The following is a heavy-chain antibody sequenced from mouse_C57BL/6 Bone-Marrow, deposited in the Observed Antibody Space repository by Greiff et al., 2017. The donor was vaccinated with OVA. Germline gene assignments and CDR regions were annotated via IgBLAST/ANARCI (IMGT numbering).Heavy chain of an antibody. V-gene: IGHV10-1*01. Sequence: EVKLMESGGGLVQPKGSLKLSCAASGFSFNTYAMNWVRQAPGKGLEWVARIRSKSNNYATYYADSVKDRFTISRDDSESMLYLQMNNLKTEDTAMYYCVRHWSFYAMDYWGQGTSVTVSS. CDR3: VRHWSFYAMDY. J-gene: IGHJ4*01. CDR2: IRSKSNNYAT. CDR1: GFSFNTYA.